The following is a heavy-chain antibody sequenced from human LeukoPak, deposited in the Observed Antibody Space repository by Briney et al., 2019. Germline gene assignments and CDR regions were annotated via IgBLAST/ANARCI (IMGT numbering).Heavy chain of an antibody. J-gene: IGHJ4*02. V-gene: IGHV3-15*01. CDR2: IKSKTDGGTT. CDR3: TTAEICGGDCYFFDY. D-gene: IGHD2-21*01. Sequence: GGSLRLSCTSSGFTFGDYAMSWVRQAPGKGLEWVGRIKSKTDGGTTDYAAPVKGRFTISRDDSKNTLYLQMNSLKTEDTAVYYCTTAEICGGDCYFFDYWGQGTLVTVSS. CDR1: GFTFGDYA.